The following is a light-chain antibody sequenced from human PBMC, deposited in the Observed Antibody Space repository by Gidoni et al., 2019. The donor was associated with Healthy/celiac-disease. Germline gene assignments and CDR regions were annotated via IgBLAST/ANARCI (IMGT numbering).Light chain of an antibody. CDR2: DAS. Sequence: EIVLTQSQGTLSLSPGESATLSCRASQSVSSSYLAWYQQKPGQAPRLLIYDASSRATGIPDRFSGSGSGPDFTLTISRLEPEDFAVYYCQQYGSSPQTFGQGTKLESK. V-gene: IGKV3-20*01. CDR1: QSVSSSY. J-gene: IGKJ2*01. CDR3: QQYGSSPQT.